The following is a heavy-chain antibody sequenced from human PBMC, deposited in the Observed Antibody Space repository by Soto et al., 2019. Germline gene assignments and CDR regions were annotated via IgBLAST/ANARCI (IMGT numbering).Heavy chain of an antibody. Sequence: PSETLSPTCTVSSCSVSSGGYYWSWIRQNPGKGLEWIGYIYYSGSTYYNPSLKSRVTISVDTSKNQFSLKLSSVTAADTAVYYCARDQAVAGTRWFDPWGQGTLVTVSS. CDR2: IYYSGST. J-gene: IGHJ5*02. D-gene: IGHD6-19*01. CDR3: ARDQAVAGTRWFDP. CDR1: SCSVSSGGYY. V-gene: IGHV4-31*03.